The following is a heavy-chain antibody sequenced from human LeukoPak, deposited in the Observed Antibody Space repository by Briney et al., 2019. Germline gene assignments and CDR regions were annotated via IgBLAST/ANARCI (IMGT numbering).Heavy chain of an antibody. Sequence: SVKVSCKASGGTFDSYALTWVRQAPGQALEWMERIIPILDITIYAQKFQGRATITADKSTSTAYIELSSLSSEDTAVYYCARDQGLIDPPPYGLDVWGQGTTVTVSS. CDR2: IIPILDIT. D-gene: IGHD3-16*01. CDR3: ARDQGLIDPPPYGLDV. CDR1: GGTFDSYA. V-gene: IGHV1-69*04. J-gene: IGHJ6*02.